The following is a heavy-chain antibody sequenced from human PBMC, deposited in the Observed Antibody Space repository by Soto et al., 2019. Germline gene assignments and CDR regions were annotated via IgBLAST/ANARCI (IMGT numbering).Heavy chain of an antibody. CDR3: ARGVRLNYYGSGSYYRTNWFDP. CDR1: GGSISSYY. V-gene: IGHV4-59*01. Sequence: SETLSLTCTVSGGSISSYYWSWIRQPPGKGLEWIGYIYYSGSTNYNPSLKSRVTISVDTSKNQFSLKLSSVTAADTAVYYCARGVRLNYYGSGSYYRTNWFDPWGQGPLVTVSS. J-gene: IGHJ5*02. D-gene: IGHD3-10*01. CDR2: IYYSGST.